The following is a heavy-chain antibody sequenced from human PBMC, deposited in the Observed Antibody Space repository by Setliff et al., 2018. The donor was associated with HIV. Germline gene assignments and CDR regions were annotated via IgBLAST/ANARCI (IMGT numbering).Heavy chain of an antibody. D-gene: IGHD3-22*01. Sequence: GGSLRLSCAASGITFSSYAMTWVRQAPGKGLEWVSAISGSGGSTYYADSVKGRFTISRDNSKNTLYLQMNSLRAEDTAVYYCAKDRNRFYYDSSGYPDYWGQGTLVTVSS. CDR3: AKDRNRFYYDSSGYPDY. V-gene: IGHV3-23*01. CDR1: GITFSSYA. J-gene: IGHJ4*02. CDR2: ISGSGGST.